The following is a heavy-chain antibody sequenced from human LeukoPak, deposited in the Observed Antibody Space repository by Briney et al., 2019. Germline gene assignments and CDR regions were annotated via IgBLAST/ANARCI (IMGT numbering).Heavy chain of an antibody. V-gene: IGHV4-59*08. Sequence: SETLSLTCSVSGGSISNYYWSWFRQPPGKGLEWIGYMYNYNPSLKSRVTISVDVSKYQFSLRLTSVTAADTAVYYCARSKDGYPSYWGQGTLVTVSS. CDR2: MY. J-gene: IGHJ4*02. D-gene: IGHD5-24*01. CDR1: GGSISNYY. CDR3: ARSKDGYPSY.